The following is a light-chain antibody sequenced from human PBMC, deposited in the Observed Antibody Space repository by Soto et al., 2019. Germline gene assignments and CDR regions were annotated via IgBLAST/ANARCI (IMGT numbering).Light chain of an antibody. CDR2: EAS. Sequence: EIVLTQSPATLSLSPGERATLSCRASKSVGTNFAWYQQKPGQAPGLLIYEASTRATGIPARFSGSGSGTDSTLTISSLEPEDFAVYYCQQHSNWPLTFGGGTKVEI. CDR3: QQHSNWPLT. CDR1: KSVGTN. J-gene: IGKJ4*01. V-gene: IGKV3-11*01.